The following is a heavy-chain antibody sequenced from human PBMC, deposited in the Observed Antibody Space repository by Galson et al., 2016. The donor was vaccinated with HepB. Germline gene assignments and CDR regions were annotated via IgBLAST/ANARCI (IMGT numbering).Heavy chain of an antibody. J-gene: IGHJ4*02. V-gene: IGHV6-1*01. Sequence: AISGDSVSSNSAAWNWIRQSPSRGLEWLGRTYYRSNWINEYAVSVKGRITIKSDTSKNQFSLQLNSVTPVDTAVYSCARGAYSSQRFDFWGQGTLVTVSS. CDR3: ARGAYSSQRFDF. D-gene: IGHD5-18*01. CDR1: GDSVSSNSAA. CDR2: TYYRSNWIN.